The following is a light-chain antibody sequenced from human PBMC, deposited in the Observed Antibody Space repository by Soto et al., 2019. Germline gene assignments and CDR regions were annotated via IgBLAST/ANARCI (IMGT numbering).Light chain of an antibody. V-gene: IGKV3-15*01. CDR2: GAS. J-gene: IGKJ1*01. CDR3: QQYNVWPPWT. Sequence: EILMTQSPATLSVSPGDRATLSCRASQSVSNNLAWYQQRPGQALKLLIYGASTRATGIPARFSGSGSGTEFTLTISSLQSEDFAVYYFQQYNVWPPWTFGQGTKVEIK. CDR1: QSVSNN.